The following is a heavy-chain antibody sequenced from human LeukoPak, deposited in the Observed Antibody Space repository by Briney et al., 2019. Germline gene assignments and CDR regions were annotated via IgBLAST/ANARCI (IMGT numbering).Heavy chain of an antibody. V-gene: IGHV1-2*02. J-gene: IGHJ5*02. CDR3: ARDVMVGATSWFDR. D-gene: IGHD1-26*01. CDR1: GYTFTDFY. Sequence: ASVKVSCKTSGYTFTDFYIHWVRQAPGQGPEWMGWINPNTGRTKYAQKFQDKVTLTRDTSLNTAYMELSRLRSDDTAVYSCARDVMVGATSWFDRWGQGTLVIVSS. CDR2: INPNTGRT.